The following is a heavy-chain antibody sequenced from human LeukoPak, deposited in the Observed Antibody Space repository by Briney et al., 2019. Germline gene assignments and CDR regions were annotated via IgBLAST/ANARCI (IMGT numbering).Heavy chain of an antibody. D-gene: IGHD6-13*01. V-gene: IGHV3-23*01. CDR1: GFTFSTYA. J-gene: IGHJ4*02. CDR3: DAADY. CDR2: TNDSGGRT. Sequence: GGSLRLSCAASGFTFSTYAMGWVRQAPGKGLDWVATTNDSGGRTHYADSVKGRFTISRDNSKNTLYLQINSLRAEDTAIYYCDAADYWGQGTLVTVSS.